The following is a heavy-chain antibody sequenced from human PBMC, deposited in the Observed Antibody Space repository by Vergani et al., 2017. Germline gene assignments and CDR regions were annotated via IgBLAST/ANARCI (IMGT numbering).Heavy chain of an antibody. CDR2: ISSSGSTI. D-gene: IGHD2-2*02. V-gene: IGHV3-11*04. CDR3: ARGGIDCSSTSCYTRWLRQDWYFDL. Sequence: VQLVESGGGLVQPGGSLTLSCAASGFTFSDYYMSWIRQAPGKGPEGVSYISSSGSTIYYADSAKGRFTISSDNSKNSLYLQMNSLRAEYTAVYYCARGGIDCSSTSCYTRWLRQDWYFDLWGRGTLVTVSS. J-gene: IGHJ2*01. CDR1: GFTFSDYY.